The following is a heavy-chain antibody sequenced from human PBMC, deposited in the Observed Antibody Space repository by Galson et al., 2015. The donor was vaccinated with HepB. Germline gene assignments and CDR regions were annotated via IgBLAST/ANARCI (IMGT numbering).Heavy chain of an antibody. D-gene: IGHD5/OR15-5a*01. V-gene: IGHV1-18*04. J-gene: IGHJ4*02. CDR3: ARDSETVYDSQLDY. CDR1: GYTFTNYG. Sequence: SVKVSCKASGYTFTNYGISWVRQAPGLGLEWMGWISAYNGNTNYAEKLQGRVIMATDTSTSTAYMDLRSLRSDDTAVYYCARDSETVYDSQLDYWGQGTLVTVSS. CDR2: ISAYNGNT.